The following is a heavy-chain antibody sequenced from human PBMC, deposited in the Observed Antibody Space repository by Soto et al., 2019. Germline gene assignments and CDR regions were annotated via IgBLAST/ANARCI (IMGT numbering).Heavy chain of an antibody. CDR3: ASGGIVPDAFYYYYGMDV. D-gene: IGHD2-2*01. CDR2: IIPIFGTA. CDR1: GGTFSSYA. Sequence: GASVKVSCKASGGTFSSYAISWVRQAPGQGLEWMGGIIPIFGTANYAQKFQGRVTITAGKSTSTAYMELSSLRSEDTAVYYCASGGIVPDAFYYYYGMDVWGQGTRVTVSS. J-gene: IGHJ6*02. V-gene: IGHV1-69*06.